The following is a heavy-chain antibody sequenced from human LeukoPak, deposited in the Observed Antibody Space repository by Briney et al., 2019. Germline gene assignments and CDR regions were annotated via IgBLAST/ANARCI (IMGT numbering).Heavy chain of an antibody. D-gene: IGHD6-13*01. CDR3: ARSASYSSSSFGYYYMDV. J-gene: IGHJ6*03. V-gene: IGHV4-59*12. Sequence: SETLSLTCTVSGGSISSYYWSWIRQPPGKGLEWIGYIYHSGSTYYNPSLKSRVTISVDRSKNQFSLKLSSVTAADTAVYYCARSASYSSSSFGYYYMDVWGKGTTVTVSS. CDR1: GGSISSYY. CDR2: IYHSGST.